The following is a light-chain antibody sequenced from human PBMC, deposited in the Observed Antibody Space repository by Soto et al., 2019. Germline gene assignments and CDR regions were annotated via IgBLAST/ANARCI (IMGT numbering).Light chain of an antibody. J-gene: IGLJ2*01. CDR2: SND. Sequence: QSVLTQPPSASGTPGQRVIISCSGSYSNIGSNTVNWYKQLPGTAPKLLIDSNDQRPSGVPDRFSGSKSGTSASLAIRGLQSEDEADYYCAAGDDSLNGVVFGGGTKLTVL. CDR3: AAGDDSLNGVV. V-gene: IGLV1-44*01. CDR1: YSNIGSNT.